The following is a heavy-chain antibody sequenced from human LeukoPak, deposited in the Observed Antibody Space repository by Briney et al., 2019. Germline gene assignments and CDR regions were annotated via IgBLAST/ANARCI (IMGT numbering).Heavy chain of an antibody. CDR1: GFTFSSYA. Sequence: PGGSLRLSCAASGFTFSSYAMSWVRQAPGKGLEWVSAISGSGGSTYYADSVKGRFTISRDNSKNTLYLQMNSLRAEDTAVYYCAKDGSGYCSSTSCLNDAFDIQGQGTMVTVSS. CDR2: ISGSGGST. CDR3: AKDGSGYCSSTSCLNDAFDI. V-gene: IGHV3-23*01. D-gene: IGHD2-2*01. J-gene: IGHJ3*02.